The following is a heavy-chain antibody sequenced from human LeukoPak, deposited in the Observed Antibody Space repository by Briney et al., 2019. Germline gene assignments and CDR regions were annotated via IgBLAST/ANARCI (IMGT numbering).Heavy chain of an antibody. D-gene: IGHD1-1*01. Sequence: PGGSLRLSCAASGFTFNNYGMSWVRQAPGKGLEWVSGISGSGGNTYCADSVKGRFTISRDNSKKTLYLQMNSLRAEDTAIYYCAKDMRTLDYFDYWGQGTLVTVSS. CDR3: AKDMRTLDYFDY. CDR1: GFTFNNYG. CDR2: ISGSGGNT. J-gene: IGHJ4*02. V-gene: IGHV3-23*01.